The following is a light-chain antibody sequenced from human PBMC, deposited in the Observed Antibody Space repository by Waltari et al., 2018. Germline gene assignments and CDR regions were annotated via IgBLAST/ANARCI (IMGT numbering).Light chain of an antibody. V-gene: IGKV1-39*01. Sequence: DIQMTQSPSSLSASVGDRVTITCRASQRISTYVIWYQQRPGKAPNLLIYAASILQTGVPSRFSGSGSGTDFTLTINSLQPEDFVTYYCQQTYNTPQTFGQGTKVEIK. CDR3: QQTYNTPQT. J-gene: IGKJ1*01. CDR2: AAS. CDR1: QRISTY.